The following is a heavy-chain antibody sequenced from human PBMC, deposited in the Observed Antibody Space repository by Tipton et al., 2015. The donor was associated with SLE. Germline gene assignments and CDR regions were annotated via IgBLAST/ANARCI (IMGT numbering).Heavy chain of an antibody. V-gene: IGHV4-61*02. J-gene: IGHJ3*02. Sequence: TLSLTCIVSGGSISSGSYYWSWIRQPAGKGLEWIGRVYSSGSTDYNPSLESRVTMSIDTSKNEFSLKLRSVTAADTAVYYCATTVTTTASYGAFDIWGQGTMVTISS. CDR3: ATTVTTTASYGAFDI. D-gene: IGHD4-17*01. CDR2: VYSSGST. CDR1: GGSISSGSYY.